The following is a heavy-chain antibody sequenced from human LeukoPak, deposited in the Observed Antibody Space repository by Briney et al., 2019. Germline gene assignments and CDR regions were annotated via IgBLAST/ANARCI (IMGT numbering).Heavy chain of an antibody. CDR2: ISSSSSYI. CDR3: ARYYGSGSYYNRWFDP. CDR1: GFTFSSYS. Sequence: GGSLRLSCAASGFTFSSYSMNWVRQAPGKGLEWVSSISSSSSYIYYADSVKGRFTISRDNSKNTLYLQMNSLRAEDTAVYYCARYYGSGSYYNRWFDPWGQGTLVTVSS. J-gene: IGHJ5*02. D-gene: IGHD3-10*01. V-gene: IGHV3-21*04.